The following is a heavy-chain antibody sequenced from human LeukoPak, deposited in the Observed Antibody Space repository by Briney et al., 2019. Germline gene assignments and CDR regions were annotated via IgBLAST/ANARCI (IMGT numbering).Heavy chain of an antibody. V-gene: IGHV3-23*01. D-gene: IGHD3-3*01. CDR2: ISGSGGST. Sequence: PGGSLRLSCAASGFTFSSYAMSWVRQAPGKGLEWVSAISGSGGSTYYADSVKGRFTISRDNSKNTLYLQMNSLRAEDTAVYYCAKVLLAFTIFEHYYGMYVWGQGATVTVSS. CDR1: GFTFSSYA. J-gene: IGHJ6*02. CDR3: AKVLLAFTIFEHYYGMYV.